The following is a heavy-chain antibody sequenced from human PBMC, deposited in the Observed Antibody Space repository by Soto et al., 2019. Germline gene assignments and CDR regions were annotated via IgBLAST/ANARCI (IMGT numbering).Heavy chain of an antibody. Sequence: ASVKVSCKASGYTFTSYDINWVRQATGQGLEWMGWMNPNSGNTGYAQKFQGRVTMTRNTSISTAYMELSSLRSGDTAVYYCARGLRVVPAATKVGSYYFDYWGQGTLVTVSS. J-gene: IGHJ4*02. CDR3: ARGLRVVPAATKVGSYYFDY. D-gene: IGHD2-2*01. CDR1: GYTFTSYD. V-gene: IGHV1-8*01. CDR2: MNPNSGNT.